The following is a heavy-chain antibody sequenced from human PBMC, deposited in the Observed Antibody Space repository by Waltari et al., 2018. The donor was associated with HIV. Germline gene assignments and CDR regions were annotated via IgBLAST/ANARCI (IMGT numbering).Heavy chain of an antibody. CDR2: IYYCGST. CDR1: GGSVRSNRYY. Sequence: QLQLQESGPGLVKPSETLSLTCAVSGGSVRSNRYYWAWIRQPPGKGLEWIGTIYYCGSTYSMPSLNRLVTISVDTSKHHFPLKLSAVTAAATAVYYCARGYCSGTNCYVGPLDIWGQGTMVTVSS. V-gene: IGHV4-39*01. J-gene: IGHJ3*02. D-gene: IGHD2-2*01. CDR3: ARGYCSGTNCYVGPLDI.